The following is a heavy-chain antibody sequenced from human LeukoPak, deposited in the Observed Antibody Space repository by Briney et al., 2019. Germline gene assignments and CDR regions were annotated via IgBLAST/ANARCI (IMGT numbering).Heavy chain of an antibody. D-gene: IGHD5-24*01. CDR3: AREGYSQGYYMDV. CDR2: LYTSGST. CDR1: GASINSGSFY. Sequence: SEALSLTCTVSGASINSGSFYWVWIRQTAGKGLEWIGRLYTSGSTKINPSLRSRVSISADTSKKQFSLNLTSATAADTAVYFCAREGYSQGYYMDVWGKGTTVTVSS. J-gene: IGHJ6*03. V-gene: IGHV4-61*02.